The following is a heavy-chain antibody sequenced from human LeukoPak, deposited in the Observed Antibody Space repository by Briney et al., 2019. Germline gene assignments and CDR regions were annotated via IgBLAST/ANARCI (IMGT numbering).Heavy chain of an antibody. D-gene: IGHD1-26*01. CDR3: AKTGQRWSGSYAY. V-gene: IGHV3-23*01. CDR1: GFTFSSYA. Sequence: PGGSLRLSCAASGFTFSSYAMNWVRQAPGKGLEWVSGISGSGGSTYYADSVKGRFTISRDNSEKTLYLQMNSLRAEDTAVYYCAKTGQRWSGSYAYWGQGTLVTVSS. CDR2: ISGSGGST. J-gene: IGHJ4*02.